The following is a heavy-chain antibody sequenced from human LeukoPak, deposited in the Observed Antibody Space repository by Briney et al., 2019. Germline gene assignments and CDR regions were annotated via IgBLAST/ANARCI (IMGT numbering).Heavy chain of an antibody. V-gene: IGHV3-7*01. J-gene: IGHJ4*02. CDR2: IKYDGTKK. CDR3: ARSQC. D-gene: IGHD6-19*01. CDR1: GFTFSTYW. Sequence: GGSLRLSCAASGFTFSTYWMSWVRQAPGKGLEWVASIKYDGTKKYYVGSVKGRFTISTDNVKNSLYLQMNSLRVEDTAVYYCARSQCWGQGTLVTVSS.